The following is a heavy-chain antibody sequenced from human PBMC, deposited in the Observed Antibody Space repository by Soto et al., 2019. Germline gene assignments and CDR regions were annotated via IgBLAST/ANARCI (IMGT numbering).Heavy chain of an antibody. Sequence: LSLTCAVYGKSLSGYYWSWIRQPPGKALEWIGEINHSGNTNYNPSLKSRVTISVDTSKNQLFLSLSSVTAADTAMYYCARHHVRGRTIAGAAEFWGQGTLVTVSS. CDR3: ARHHVRGRTIAGAAEF. V-gene: IGHV4-34*01. J-gene: IGHJ4*02. CDR2: INHSGNT. D-gene: IGHD1-26*01. CDR1: GKSLSGYY.